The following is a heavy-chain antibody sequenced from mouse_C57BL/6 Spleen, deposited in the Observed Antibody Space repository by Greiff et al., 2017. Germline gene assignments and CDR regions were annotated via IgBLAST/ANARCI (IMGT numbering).Heavy chain of an antibody. CDR2: INPSSGYT. Sequence: QVQLQQSGAELAKPGASVKLSCKASGYTFTSYWMHWVQQRPGQGLEWIGYINPSSGYTKYNQNFKDTATLPADKSSSTAYMQLSSLPYEDSAVYYCARRDSTADYAMDYWGQGTSVTVSS. V-gene: IGHV1-7*01. CDR1: GYTFTSYW. CDR3: ARRDSTADYAMDY. J-gene: IGHJ4*01. D-gene: IGHD1-2*01.